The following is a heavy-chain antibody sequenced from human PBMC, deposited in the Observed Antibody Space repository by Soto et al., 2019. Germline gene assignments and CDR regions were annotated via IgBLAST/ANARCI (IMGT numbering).Heavy chain of an antibody. CDR1: GFAFGFYE. J-gene: IGHJ6*02. V-gene: IGHV3-48*03. D-gene: IGHD3-10*01. CDR3: ARNMVRGQFGMDV. Sequence: EVQLLDSGGGLVQPGGSLRLSCAASGFAFGFYEMNWVRQAPGKGLEWVSYISSSSSYIYYADSVKGRFTISRDNAKNSLYLQMNSLRAEDTAVYYCARNMVRGQFGMDVWGQGTTVTVSS. CDR2: ISSSSSYI.